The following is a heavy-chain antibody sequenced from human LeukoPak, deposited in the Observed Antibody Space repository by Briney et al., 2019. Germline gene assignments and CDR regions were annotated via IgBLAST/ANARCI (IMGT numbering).Heavy chain of an antibody. Sequence: AGGSLRLSCAATGFTFSTYTTNWVRQAPGKGLEWVSSITSSSSYIYYADSVKGRFTISRDNAKNSLYLQMNSLRAEDTAVYYCARVVIGAAGKGAVFDYWGQGTLVTVSS. CDR2: ITSSSSYI. D-gene: IGHD6-13*01. V-gene: IGHV3-21*01. J-gene: IGHJ4*02. CDR3: ARVVIGAAGKGAVFDY. CDR1: GFTFSTYT.